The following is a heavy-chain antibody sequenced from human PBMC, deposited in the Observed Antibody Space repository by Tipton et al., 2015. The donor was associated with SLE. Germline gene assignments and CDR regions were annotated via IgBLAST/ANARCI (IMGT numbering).Heavy chain of an antibody. J-gene: IGHJ4*02. CDR1: GGSISSYY. CDR2: IYYSGST. Sequence: TLSLTCTVSGGSISSYYWSWIRQPPGKGLEWIGYIYYSGSTNYNPSLKSRVTISVDTSKNQFSLKLTSVTAADTAVYYCSCRIAARRSPLIPCDYWGQGSLVTVSS. CDR3: SCRIAARRSPLIPCDY. V-gene: IGHV4-59*12. D-gene: IGHD6-6*01.